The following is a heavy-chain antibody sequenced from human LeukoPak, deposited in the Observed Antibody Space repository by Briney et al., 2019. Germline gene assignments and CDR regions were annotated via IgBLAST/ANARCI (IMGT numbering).Heavy chain of an antibody. D-gene: IGHD1-26*01. CDR1: GYTFTSYY. J-gene: IGHJ6*02. CDR2: INPSGGST. CDR3: ARVGSGSYSLRNYYYYGMDV. V-gene: IGHV1-46*01. Sequence: ASVKVSCKASGYTFTSYYMHWVRQAPGQGLEWMGIINPSGGSTSYAQKLQGRVTMTTDTSTSTAYMELRSLRSDDTAVYYCARVGSGSYSLRNYYYYGMDVWGQGTTVTVSS.